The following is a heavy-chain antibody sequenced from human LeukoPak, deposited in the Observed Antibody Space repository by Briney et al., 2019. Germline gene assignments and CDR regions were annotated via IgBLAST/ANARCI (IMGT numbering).Heavy chain of an antibody. CDR2: ISGYNDNA. Sequence: ASVKVSCKASGGTFSSYAISWVRQAPGQGLDWMGWISGYNDNANYAQKLQGRVTMTTDTSTSTAYMELRSLRSDDTAIYYCARDGTSTDDYWGQGTLVTVSS. V-gene: IGHV1-18*01. CDR3: ARDGTSTDDY. D-gene: IGHD2-2*01. J-gene: IGHJ4*02. CDR1: GGTFSSYA.